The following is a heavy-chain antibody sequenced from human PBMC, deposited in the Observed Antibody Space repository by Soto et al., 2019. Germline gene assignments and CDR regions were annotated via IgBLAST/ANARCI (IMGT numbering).Heavy chain of an antibody. CDR1: GGTFSSDA. D-gene: IGHD6-19*01. J-gene: IGHJ4*02. CDR2: LIPILGTT. V-gene: IGHV1-69*01. Sequence: VKLVQSGAEGRKPGSSVKVSCKASGGTFSSDAVSWVRQAPGQGLEWMGGLIPILGTTHYAQKFQGRVTITADESTNTAYMELSSLRSDDTAVYYCARASGYVSGWYHDYWGQGTRVTVSS. CDR3: ARASGYVSGWYHDY.